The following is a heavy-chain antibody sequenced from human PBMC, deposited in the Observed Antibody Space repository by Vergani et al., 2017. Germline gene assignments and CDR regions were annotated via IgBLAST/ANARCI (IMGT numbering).Heavy chain of an antibody. V-gene: IGHV4-61*02. J-gene: IGHJ6*03. Sequence: QVQLQESGPGLVKPSQTLSLTCTVSGGSINSHNYYWSWIRQPAGKGLEWIGRIHTSGSTNYNPSLKSRVTMSEDTSKNQFSLNLTSVTAADTAVYFCASSRIAARPYYYYMDVWGKGTTVTVSS. D-gene: IGHD6-6*01. CDR2: IHTSGST. CDR3: ASSRIAARPYYYYMDV. CDR1: GGSINSHNYY.